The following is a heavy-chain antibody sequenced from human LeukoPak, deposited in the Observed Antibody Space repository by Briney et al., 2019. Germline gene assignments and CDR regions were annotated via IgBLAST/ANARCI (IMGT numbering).Heavy chain of an antibody. D-gene: IGHD2-2*01. CDR3: ARDLCSSTNCYTTNAFDI. Sequence: GGSLRLSCTASGFTFSSYSMSWVRQAPGKGLEWVSYISSGSSTIYYADSVKGRFTISRDNAKNSLYLQMNSLRTEDTAVYYCARDLCSSTNCYTTNAFDIWGQGTVVTVSS. V-gene: IGHV3-48*04. CDR1: GFTFSSYS. J-gene: IGHJ3*02. CDR2: ISSGSSTI.